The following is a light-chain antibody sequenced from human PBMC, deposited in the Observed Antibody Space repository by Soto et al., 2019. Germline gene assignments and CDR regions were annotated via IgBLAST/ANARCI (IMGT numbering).Light chain of an antibody. CDR1: QSISGN. J-gene: IGKJ4*01. Sequence: EIVMTQSPATLSVSPGERATLSCRASQSISGNLAWYQQKPGQTPRLLIYGASTRAAGIPARFSGSGSGTELTLTISSLQSEDFAVYYCQQFNNWPELSFGGGTKVEIK. CDR3: QQFNNWPELS. V-gene: IGKV3-15*01. CDR2: GAS.